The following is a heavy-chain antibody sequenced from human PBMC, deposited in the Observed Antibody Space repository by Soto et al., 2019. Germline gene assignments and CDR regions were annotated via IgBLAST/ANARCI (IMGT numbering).Heavy chain of an antibody. CDR1: GFTFSSYA. CDR2: ISSSSSYT. Sequence: VGSLRLSCAASGFTFSSYAMNWVRQTQEKGLEWVSSISSSSSYTHYADSVKGRFTISRDNANNSLFLQMNSLRAEDTAVYYCARDLALAGNYWGQGALVTVS. V-gene: IGHV3-21*01. CDR3: ARDLALAGNY. J-gene: IGHJ4*02. D-gene: IGHD6-19*01.